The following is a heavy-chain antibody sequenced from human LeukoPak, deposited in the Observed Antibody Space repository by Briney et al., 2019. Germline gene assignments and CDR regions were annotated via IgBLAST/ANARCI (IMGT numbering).Heavy chain of an antibody. CDR1: GFTFSTYA. CDR2: VSGSGTTT. J-gene: IGHJ5*01. Sequence: GGSLRLSCAASGFTFSTYAMTWVRHTPGKGLEWVSTVSGSGTTTLYADSVKGRFTISRDNSKNTLFLQMNGLGAGDTAIYFCAKSLWQVRGMPSSDTWGHGNLVTVSS. CDR3: AKSLWQVRGMPSSDT. D-gene: IGHD6-19*01. V-gene: IGHV3-23*01.